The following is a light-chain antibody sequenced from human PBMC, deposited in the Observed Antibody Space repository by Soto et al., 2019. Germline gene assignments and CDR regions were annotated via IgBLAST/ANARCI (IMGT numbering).Light chain of an antibody. V-gene: IGKV4-1*01. CDR2: GAS. CDR1: QSLLFTSKNRNY. J-gene: IGKJ2*03. CDR3: HQYHSAPYS. Sequence: DIVRTQLPDSLAVSLGERATIKCTSSQSLLFTSKNRNYLGWYQHKPGQPPKLLIHGASSRQSGVPDRFSGSGSGTDFTLTIDSLQAEDVAVYYCHQYHSAPYSFGQGTKLEIK.